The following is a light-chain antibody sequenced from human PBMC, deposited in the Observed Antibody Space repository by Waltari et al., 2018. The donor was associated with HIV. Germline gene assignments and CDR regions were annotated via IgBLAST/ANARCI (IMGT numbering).Light chain of an antibody. CDR2: SNK. J-gene: IGLJ2*01. CDR3: ASWEDSLHGPV. CDR1: SSHIGTNT. Sequence: QFVLTHPPSASGTPGQRVTIPCSGRSSHIGTNTVDWYQQFQGTAPKLLIYSNKQRPSGVPDRISGSKSGTSASLAIGGLQSDDEADYYCASWEDSLHGPVFGGGTKLTVL. V-gene: IGLV1-44*01.